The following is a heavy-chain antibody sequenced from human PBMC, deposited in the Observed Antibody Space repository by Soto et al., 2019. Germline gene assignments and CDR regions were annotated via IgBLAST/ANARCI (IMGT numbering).Heavy chain of an antibody. Sequence: EVQLVESGGDLVKPGGCLRLSCAASGITFTNAWMSWVRQAPGKGLEWVGRIKNKADGGTTDYAAPVRGRFTISRDDSTNTLFLHMNSLEIADTAVYYCTTDPGDYEDFCGQGTLVTVS. V-gene: IGHV3-15*01. CDR1: GITFTNAW. D-gene: IGHD4-17*01. CDR2: IKNKADGGTT. J-gene: IGHJ4*02. CDR3: TTDPGDYEDF.